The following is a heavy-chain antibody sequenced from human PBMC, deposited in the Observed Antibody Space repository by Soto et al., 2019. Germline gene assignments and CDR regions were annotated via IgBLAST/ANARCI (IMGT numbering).Heavy chain of an antibody. CDR2: IYYSGST. Sequence: SETLSLTCTVSGGSISSGGYYWSWIRQHPGKGLEWIGYIYYSGSTYYNPSLKSRVTISVDTSKNQFSLKLSSVTAADTAVYYCARGRLVVVAATPDFWVDVWGKGTTVTVSS. V-gene: IGHV4-31*03. CDR1: GGSISSGGYY. D-gene: IGHD2-15*01. CDR3: ARGRLVVVAATPDFWVDV. J-gene: IGHJ6*04.